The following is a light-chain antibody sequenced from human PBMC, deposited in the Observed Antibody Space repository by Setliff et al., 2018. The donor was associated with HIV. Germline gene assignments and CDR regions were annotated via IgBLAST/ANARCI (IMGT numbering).Light chain of an antibody. Sequence: QAVVTQPPSASGTPGQRVTISCSGSSSNIGRNAVTWYQQLPGAAPRLLIYSTNQRPAGVPARFSGSKSGTSASLAISGLQSEDEADYYCAAWDDSLNGHGVFGGGTKVTVL. CDR3: AAWDDSLNGHGV. CDR1: SSNIGRNA. V-gene: IGLV1-44*01. CDR2: STN. J-gene: IGLJ2*01.